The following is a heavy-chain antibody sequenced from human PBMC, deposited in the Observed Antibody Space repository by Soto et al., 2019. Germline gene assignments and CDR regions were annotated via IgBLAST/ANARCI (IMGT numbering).Heavy chain of an antibody. Sequence: PSETLSLTCAVYGGSFSGYYWSWIRQPPGKGLEWIGEINHSGSTNYNPSLKSRVTISVDTSKNQFSLKLSSVTAADTAVYYCARVTGRRNSHFDYWGQGTLVTVSS. CDR2: INHSGST. D-gene: IGHD1-7*01. V-gene: IGHV4-34*01. J-gene: IGHJ4*02. CDR3: ARVTGRRNSHFDY. CDR1: GGSFSGYY.